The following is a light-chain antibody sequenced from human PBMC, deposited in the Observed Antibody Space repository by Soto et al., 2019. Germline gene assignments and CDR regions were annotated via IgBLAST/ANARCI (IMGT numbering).Light chain of an antibody. CDR3: QQVNVYPST. Sequence: IQLTQSPSSLSASVGDRVTITCRASQGISSYLGWYQQKPGKAPNLLIYDASTLHSGVPSRFSGSGSGTDFTLTISSLQPEDFATYYCQQVNVYPSTFGGGTKVDIK. J-gene: IGKJ4*01. CDR1: QGISSY. CDR2: DAS. V-gene: IGKV1-9*01.